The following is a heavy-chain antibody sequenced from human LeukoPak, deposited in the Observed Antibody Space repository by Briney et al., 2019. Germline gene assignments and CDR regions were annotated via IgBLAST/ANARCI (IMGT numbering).Heavy chain of an antibody. CDR3: ARGGYCSSTSCYSLGGMDV. V-gene: IGHV3-21*01. Sequence: GGSLRLSCAASGFTFSSYSMSWVRQAPGKGLEWVSSISSSSSYIYYADSVKGRFTISRDNAKISLYLQMNSLRAEDTAVYYCARGGYCSSTSCYSLGGMDVWGKGTTVTVSS. J-gene: IGHJ6*04. D-gene: IGHD2-2*01. CDR1: GFTFSSYS. CDR2: ISSSSSYI.